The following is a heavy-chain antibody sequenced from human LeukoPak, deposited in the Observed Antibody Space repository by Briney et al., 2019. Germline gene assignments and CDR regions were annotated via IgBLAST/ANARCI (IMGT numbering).Heavy chain of an antibody. CDR2: INPNSGGT. D-gene: IGHD6-19*01. V-gene: IGHV1-2*02. CDR3: ARGARIGVAGPEGSFDY. J-gene: IGHJ4*02. CDR1: GYTLTGYY. Sequence: GASVKVSCKASGYTLTGYYIHWVRQAPGQGLQWMGWINPNSGGTNYVQKFQGRVTMTRDTSISTTYMELSRLRSDDTALYYCARGARIGVAGPEGSFDYWGQGTLVTVSS.